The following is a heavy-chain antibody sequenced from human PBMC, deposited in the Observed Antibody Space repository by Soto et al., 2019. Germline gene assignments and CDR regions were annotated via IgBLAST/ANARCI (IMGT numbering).Heavy chain of an antibody. Sequence: QVQLVQSGAEVKKPGSSVRVSCKASRGAFGSYAVAWVRQAPGQGLDWMGRVIPTYGTPNYAQKFQGRVTMPVDTSTSIAYMEMRGLTSEDTAVYYCASAGQREITRGDFDIWGQGTLVTVSS. CDR2: VIPTYGTP. J-gene: IGHJ3*02. CDR1: RGAFGSYA. V-gene: IGHV1-69*06. CDR3: ASAGQREITRGDFDI. D-gene: IGHD4-17*01.